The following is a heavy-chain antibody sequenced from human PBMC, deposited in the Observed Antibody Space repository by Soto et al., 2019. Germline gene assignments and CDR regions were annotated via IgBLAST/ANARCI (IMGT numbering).Heavy chain of an antibody. V-gene: IGHV4-4*07. Sequence: TSETLSLTCTVSGGSISGYYWNWIRQPAGKGLEWIGRVYSSGSTNYNPSVKSRITMSIDTSKNQFSLKLSSVTAADTAVYYCARGVNDYDSSGYYGGSLFDYWGQGTLVTVSS. CDR3: ARGVNDYDSSGYYGGSLFDY. D-gene: IGHD3-22*01. CDR1: GGSISGYY. CDR2: VYSSGST. J-gene: IGHJ4*02.